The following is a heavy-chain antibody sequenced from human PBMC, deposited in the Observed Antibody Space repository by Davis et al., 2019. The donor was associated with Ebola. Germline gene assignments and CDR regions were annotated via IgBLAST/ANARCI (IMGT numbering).Heavy chain of an antibody. CDR3: ARARPNYDFWSGYYYYYGMDV. V-gene: IGHV4-59*12. CDR1: GGSISSYY. CDR2: IYYSGST. J-gene: IGHJ6*02. D-gene: IGHD3-3*01. Sequence: MPSETLSLTCTVPGGSISSYYWSWIRQPPGKGLEWIGYIYYSGSTNYNPSLKSRVTISVDTSKNQFSLKLSSVTAADTAVYYCARARPNYDFWSGYYYYYGMDVWGQGTTVTVSS.